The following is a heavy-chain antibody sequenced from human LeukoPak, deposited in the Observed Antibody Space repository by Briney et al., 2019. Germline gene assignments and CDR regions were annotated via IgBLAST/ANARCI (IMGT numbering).Heavy chain of an antibody. CDR3: ASTGNWFDP. V-gene: IGHV4-34*01. CDR2: INHSGST. D-gene: IGHD4-17*01. Sequence: PSETLSLTCAVYGGSFSGYYWSWIRRPPGKGLEWIGEINHSGSTNYNPSLKSRVTISVDTSKNQFSLKLSSVTAADTAVYYCASTGNWFDPWGQGTLVTVSS. CDR1: GGSFSGYY. J-gene: IGHJ5*02.